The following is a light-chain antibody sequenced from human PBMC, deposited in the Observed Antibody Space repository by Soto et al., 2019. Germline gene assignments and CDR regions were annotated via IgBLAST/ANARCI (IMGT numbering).Light chain of an antibody. CDR1: QNIDNY. V-gene: IGKV1-17*01. Sequence: DIQMTQSPPSLSASLRDRVTITCRASQNIDNYLNWYQHKPGKAPKLLIYATSTLQSGVPSRFSGSGSGTEFTLTISSLQSEDFAVYYCQQYNNWPPITFGQGTRLEIK. CDR3: QQYNNWPPIT. CDR2: ATS. J-gene: IGKJ5*01.